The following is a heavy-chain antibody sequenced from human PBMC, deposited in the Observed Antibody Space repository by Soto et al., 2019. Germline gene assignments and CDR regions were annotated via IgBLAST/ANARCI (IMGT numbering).Heavy chain of an antibody. CDR2: ISGSGGST. CDR3: AKDLFVRRYYGSGSPDY. V-gene: IGHV3-23*01. CDR1: GFTFSSYA. Sequence: GGSLRLSCAASGFTFSSYAMSWVRQAPGKGLEWASAISGSGGSTYYADSVKGRFTISRDNSKNTLYLQMNSLRAEDTAVYYCAKDLFVRRYYGSGSPDYWGQGTLVTVSS. J-gene: IGHJ4*02. D-gene: IGHD3-10*01.